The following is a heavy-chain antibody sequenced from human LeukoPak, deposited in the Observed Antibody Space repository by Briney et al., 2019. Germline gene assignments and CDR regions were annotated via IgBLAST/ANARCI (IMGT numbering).Heavy chain of an antibody. CDR1: GFTFSSYE. D-gene: IGHD6-13*01. CDR3: ARAGSEYSSSFFQH. Sequence: GGSLRLSCAASGFTFSSYEMNWVRQAPGKGLEWVSYISSSGSTIYYADSVKGRFTISRDNAKNSLYLQMNSLRAEDTAVYYCARAGSEYSSSFFQHWGQGTLVTVSS. V-gene: IGHV3-48*03. CDR2: ISSSGSTI. J-gene: IGHJ1*01.